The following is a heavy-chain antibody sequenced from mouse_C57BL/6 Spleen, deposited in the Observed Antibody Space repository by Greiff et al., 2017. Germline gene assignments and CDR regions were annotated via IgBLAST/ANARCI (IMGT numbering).Heavy chain of an antibody. D-gene: IGHD2-3*01. V-gene: IGHV1-52*01. CDR1: GYTFTSYW. Sequence: QVQLQQPGAELVRPGSSVKLSCKASGYTFTSYWMHWVKQRPIQGLEWIGNIDPSDSETNYNQKFKDKATLTVDKSSSTAYMQLRSLTSEDSAVYDCERDGADAMDDWGQGTSVTVSS. CDR3: ERDGADAMDD. CDR2: IDPSDSET. J-gene: IGHJ4*01.